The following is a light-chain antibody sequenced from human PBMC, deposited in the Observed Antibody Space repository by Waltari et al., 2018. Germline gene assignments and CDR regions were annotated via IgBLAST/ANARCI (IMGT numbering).Light chain of an antibody. J-gene: IGKJ1*01. CDR1: QDINKW. V-gene: IGKV1-12*01. CDR2: AAS. CDR3: QYHKIYPWT. Sequence: IQMTQSPSSLSASVGDRVTITCQASQDINKWLAWYQQRPGKAPKLLIYAASSLQSGVPSRCSGSGSGTEFILTISSLQPEDFATYWCQYHKIYPWTFGQGTKVDIE.